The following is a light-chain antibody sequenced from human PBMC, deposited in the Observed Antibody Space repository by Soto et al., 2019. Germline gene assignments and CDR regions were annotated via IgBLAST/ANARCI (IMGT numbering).Light chain of an antibody. Sequence: QSALTQPPSASGSPGQSVTISCTGTSSDVGANNYVSWYQHHPGKAPKLVLYEVTERPSGVPDRFSGSKSGSTASLTVSGLQAEEEADYCCTSYVASDRLVFGTGTKVTVL. CDR1: SSDVGANNY. V-gene: IGLV2-8*01. J-gene: IGLJ1*01. CDR2: EVT. CDR3: TSYVASDRLV.